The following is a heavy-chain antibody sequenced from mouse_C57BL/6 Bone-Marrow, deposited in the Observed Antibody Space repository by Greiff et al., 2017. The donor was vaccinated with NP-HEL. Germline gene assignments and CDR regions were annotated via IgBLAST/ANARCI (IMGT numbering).Heavy chain of an antibody. CDR3: ASLATVVATDY. D-gene: IGHD1-1*01. J-gene: IGHJ2*01. V-gene: IGHV1-80*01. Sequence: QVQLQQSGAELVKPGASVKISCKASGYAFSSYWMNWVKQRPGKGLEWIGQIYPGDGDTNYNGKFKGKATLTADKSSSTAYMQLSSLTSEDSAVYFCASLATVVATDYWGQGTTLTVSS. CDR1: GYAFSSYW. CDR2: IYPGDGDT.